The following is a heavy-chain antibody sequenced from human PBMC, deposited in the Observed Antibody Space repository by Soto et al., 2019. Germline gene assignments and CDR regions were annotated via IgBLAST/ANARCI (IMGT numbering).Heavy chain of an antibody. CDR3: ARDLFAYYDILTGYSAPSDY. CDR1: GFNVSSYG. CDR2: IWYDGSNR. Sequence: GRALRLSYAASGFNVSSYGLPWFRHTQGKGLEWVAVIWYDGSNRYYADSVKGRFTISRDNSKNTLYLQMNSLRAEDTAVYYCARDLFAYYDILTGYSAPSDYWGQGTLVTVS. J-gene: IGHJ4*02. V-gene: IGHV3-33*01. D-gene: IGHD3-9*01.